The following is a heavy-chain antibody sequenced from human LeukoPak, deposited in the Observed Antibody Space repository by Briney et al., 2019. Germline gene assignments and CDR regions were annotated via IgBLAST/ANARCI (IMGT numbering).Heavy chain of an antibody. CDR2: ISSSSSYI. V-gene: IGHV3-21*01. Sequence: GGSLRLSCAASGFTFSSHSMNWVRQAPGKGLEWVSSISSSSSYIYYADSVKGRFTISRDNAKNSLYPQMNSLRAEDTAVYYCASPGPYYYGSGSYRQNYFDYWGQGTLVTVSS. J-gene: IGHJ4*02. CDR1: GFTFSSHS. D-gene: IGHD3-10*01. CDR3: ASPGPYYYGSGSYRQNYFDY.